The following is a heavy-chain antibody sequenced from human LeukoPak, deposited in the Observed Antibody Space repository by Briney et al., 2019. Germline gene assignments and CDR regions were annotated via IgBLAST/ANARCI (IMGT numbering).Heavy chain of an antibody. CDR3: ARSTADRNYDFWSGYYQYYFDY. CDR1: GYTFTSYD. D-gene: IGHD3-3*01. Sequence: GASVKVSCKAPGYTFTSYDINWVRQATGQGLEWMGWMNPNSGNTGYAQKFQGRVTMTRNTSISTAYMELSSLRSEDTAVYYCARSTADRNYDFWSGYYQYYFDYWGQGTLVTVSS. J-gene: IGHJ4*02. V-gene: IGHV1-8*01. CDR2: MNPNSGNT.